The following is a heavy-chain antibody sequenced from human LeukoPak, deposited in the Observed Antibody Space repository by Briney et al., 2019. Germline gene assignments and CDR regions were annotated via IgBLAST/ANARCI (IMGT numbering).Heavy chain of an antibody. V-gene: IGHV4-34*01. Sequence: SETLSLTCAVSGGSLSGYYWTWIRQPPGKGLEWIGEINHSGSTNYNPSLKSRVTISVDTSKNQFSLKLSSVTAADTAVYYCARVVRGVIINWFDPWGQGTLVTVSS. J-gene: IGHJ5*02. D-gene: IGHD3-10*01. CDR2: INHSGST. CDR3: ARVVRGVIINWFDP. CDR1: GGSLSGYY.